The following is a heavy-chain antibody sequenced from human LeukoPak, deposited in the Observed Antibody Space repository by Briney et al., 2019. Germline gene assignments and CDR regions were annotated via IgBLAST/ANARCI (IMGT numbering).Heavy chain of an antibody. CDR3: AKDKGIAVAGTLPGY. CDR1: GFSFSSYD. Sequence: GGSLRLSCAASGFSFSSYDMHWVRQAPGKGLEWVAVISDDGSNKYYADSVKGRFTISRDNSKNTLYLQMNSLRAEDTAVYYCAKDKGIAVAGTLPGYWGQGTLVTVSS. CDR2: ISDDGSNK. D-gene: IGHD6-19*01. J-gene: IGHJ4*02. V-gene: IGHV3-30-3*01.